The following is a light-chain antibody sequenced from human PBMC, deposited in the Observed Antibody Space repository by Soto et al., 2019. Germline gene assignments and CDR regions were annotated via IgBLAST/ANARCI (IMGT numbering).Light chain of an antibody. CDR1: QTVLYSSNNKNY. CDR2: WAS. J-gene: IGKJ2*01. V-gene: IGKV4-1*01. CDR3: QQYYSIPYT. Sequence: DIVMIQSPDSLAVSLGERATINCKSSQTVLYSSNNKNYLAWYQHKPGQPPKLLIYWASTRESGVPDRFSGSGSRTDFTLTISGLQAEDVAVYYCQQYYSIPYTFGQGTKLEIK.